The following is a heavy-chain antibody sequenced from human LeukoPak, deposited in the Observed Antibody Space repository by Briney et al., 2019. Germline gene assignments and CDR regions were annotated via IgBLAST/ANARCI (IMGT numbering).Heavy chain of an antibody. CDR2: IYTSGST. D-gene: IGHD5-12*01. CDR1: GGSISSYY. V-gene: IGHV4-4*07. Sequence: SETLSLTCTVSGGSISSYYWSWIRQPAGKGLEWIGRIYTSGSTNYNPSLKSRVTISVDTSKNQFSLKLSSVTAADTAVYYCAQSEVGYGRIDYWGQGTLVTVSS. CDR3: AQSEVGYGRIDY. J-gene: IGHJ4*02.